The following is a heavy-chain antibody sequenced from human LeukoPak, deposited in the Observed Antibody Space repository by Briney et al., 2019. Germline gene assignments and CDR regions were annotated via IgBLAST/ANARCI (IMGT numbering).Heavy chain of an antibody. CDR3: AKDAYSASPRGYYMDV. CDR2: ISSNSGSM. V-gene: IGHV3-9*03. Sequence: GGSLRLSCAASGFSFDDYAMHWVRQVPGKGLEWVSGISSNSGSMGYADSVKGRFTISRDNAKNSLHLQMNSLRAEDMGLYYCAKDAYSASPRGYYMDVWGKGTTVTVSS. J-gene: IGHJ6*03. D-gene: IGHD6-13*01. CDR1: GFSFDDYA.